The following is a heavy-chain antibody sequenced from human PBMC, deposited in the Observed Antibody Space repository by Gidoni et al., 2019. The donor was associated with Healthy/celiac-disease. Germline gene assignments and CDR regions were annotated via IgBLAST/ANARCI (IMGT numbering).Heavy chain of an antibody. V-gene: IGHV4-39*01. D-gene: IGHD3-9*01. Sequence: QLHLQASGPGLLKPSVTLSLTCPVPGGSIGSSSSFWGWIRPPPGKGLEWIGSIYYSGSTYYNPSLKSRVTISVDTSKNQFSLKLSSVTAADTAVYYCARRREDWLFQEDYYYYGMDVWGQGTTVTVSS. J-gene: IGHJ6*02. CDR3: ARRREDWLFQEDYYYYGMDV. CDR2: IYYSGST. CDR1: GGSIGSSSSF.